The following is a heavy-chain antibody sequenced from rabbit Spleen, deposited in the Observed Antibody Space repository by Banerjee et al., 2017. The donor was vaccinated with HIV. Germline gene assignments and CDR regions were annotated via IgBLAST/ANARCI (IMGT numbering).Heavy chain of an antibody. V-gene: IGHV1S45*01. CDR1: GFSFSNNYY. CDR3: ARDLTNVIGWNFGW. CDR2: IDSGSSGFA. Sequence: QEQLVESGGGLVQPEGSLTLTCTASGFSFSNNYYMCWVRQAPGKGLEWIACIDSGSSGFAYFASWAKGRFTISKTSSTTVTLQVTSLTAADTATYFCARDLTNVIGWNFGWWGPGTLVTVS. J-gene: IGHJ4*01. D-gene: IGHD1-1*01.